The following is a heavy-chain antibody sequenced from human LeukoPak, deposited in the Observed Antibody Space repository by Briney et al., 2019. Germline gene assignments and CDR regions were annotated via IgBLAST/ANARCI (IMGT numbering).Heavy chain of an antibody. CDR3: ARENYYDSSGYYHKIYGMDV. CDR2: IYTSGST. Sequence: SETLSLTCTVSGGSISSYYWSWIRQPAGKGLEWIGRIYTSGSTNYNPSLKSRVTMSVDTSKNQFSLKLSSVTAADTAVYYCARENYYDSSGYYHKIYGMDVWGQGTTVTVSS. V-gene: IGHV4-4*07. CDR1: GGSISSYY. D-gene: IGHD3-22*01. J-gene: IGHJ6*02.